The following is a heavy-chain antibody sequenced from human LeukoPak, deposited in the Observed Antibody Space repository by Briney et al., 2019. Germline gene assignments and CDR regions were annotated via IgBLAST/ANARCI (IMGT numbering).Heavy chain of an antibody. J-gene: IGHJ6*02. CDR1: GYTFTNYW. CDR3: ARLLRGANYYYYGMDV. V-gene: IGHV5-10-1*01. CDR2: IDPSDSYT. Sequence: GESLKISCEGSGYTFTNYWIGWVRQMPGKGLEWMGRIDPSDSYTNYSPSFQGHVTISADKSISTAYLQWSSLKASDTAMYYCARLLRGANYYYYGMDVWGQGTTVSVSS. D-gene: IGHD3-10*01.